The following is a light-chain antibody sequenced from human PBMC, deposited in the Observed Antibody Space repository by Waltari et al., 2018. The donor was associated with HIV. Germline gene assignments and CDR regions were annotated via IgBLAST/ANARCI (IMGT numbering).Light chain of an antibody. V-gene: IGLV1-44*01. Sequence: QSVLTQPPSASGTPGQRVTISCSGSNIGINTVSWYQHVPGTAPKLLIYTYDQRPFGVPDRFSASKSGTSASLVISGLLSEDEAEYYCAVWDDSLNHVFGTGTKVTVL. CDR1: SNIGINT. CDR3: AVWDDSLNHV. J-gene: IGLJ1*01. CDR2: TYD.